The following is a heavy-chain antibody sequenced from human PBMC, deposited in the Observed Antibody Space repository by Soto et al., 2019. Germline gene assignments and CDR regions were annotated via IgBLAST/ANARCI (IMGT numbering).Heavy chain of an antibody. CDR1: GYTFTSYG. J-gene: IGHJ4*02. CDR3: ARGRIGDFWSGYGPYYFDY. Sequence: EASVKVSCKASGYTFTSYGISWVRQAPGQGLEWMGWISAYNGNTNYAQKLQGRVTMTTDTSTSTAYMELRSLRSDDTAVYYCARGRIGDFWSGYGPYYFDYWGQGTLVTVSS. V-gene: IGHV1-18*01. D-gene: IGHD3-3*01. CDR2: ISAYNGNT.